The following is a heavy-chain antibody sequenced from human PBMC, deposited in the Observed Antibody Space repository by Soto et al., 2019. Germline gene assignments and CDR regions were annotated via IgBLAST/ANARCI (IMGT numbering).Heavy chain of an antibody. D-gene: IGHD6-13*01. CDR2: IYYSGST. J-gene: IGHJ4*02. Sequence: SETLSLTCTVSGGSISSGDYYWSWIRQPPGKGLEWIGYIYYSGSTYYNPSLKSRVTISVDTSKNQFSLKLSSVTAADTAVYYCAREVAAAGTGFDYWGQGTLVTVSS. CDR3: AREVAAAGTGFDY. CDR1: GGSISSGDYY. V-gene: IGHV4-30-4*01.